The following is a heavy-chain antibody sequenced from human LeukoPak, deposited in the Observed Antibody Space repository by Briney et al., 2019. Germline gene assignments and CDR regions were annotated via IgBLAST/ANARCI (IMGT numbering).Heavy chain of an antibody. Sequence: PSETLSLTCTVSGGSISSYYWSWIRQPPGKGLEWIGYIYYSGSTNYNPSLKSRATISVDTSKNQFSLKLSSVTAADTAVYYCARGPAAAVWFDPWGQGTLVTVSS. V-gene: IGHV4-59*01. CDR3: ARGPAAAVWFDP. CDR2: IYYSGST. J-gene: IGHJ5*02. CDR1: GGSISSYY. D-gene: IGHD6-13*01.